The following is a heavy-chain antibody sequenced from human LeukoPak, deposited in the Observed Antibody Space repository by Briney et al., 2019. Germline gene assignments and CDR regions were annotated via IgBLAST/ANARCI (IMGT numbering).Heavy chain of an antibody. CDR2: IYYSGST. CDR1: GGSISSYY. D-gene: IGHD3-22*01. V-gene: IGHV4-59*01. J-gene: IGHJ3*02. CDR3: ARGIGSSGYYYRSDAFDI. Sequence: SETLSLTCTVSGGSISSYYWSWIRQPPGKGLEWIGYIYYSGSTNYNPSLKTRVTISVDTSKNQFSLKLSSVTAADTAVYYCARGIGSSGYYYRSDAFDIWGQGTMVTVSS.